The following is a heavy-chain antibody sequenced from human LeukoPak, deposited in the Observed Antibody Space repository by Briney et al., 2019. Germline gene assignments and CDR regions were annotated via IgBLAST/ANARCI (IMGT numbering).Heavy chain of an antibody. Sequence: GGSLRLSCAASGFIFNNYGLVWVRQAPGKGLEWVSAISNDGGGTTYADFVKGRFSVSRDNSKNTLFLQMNSLRAEDTALYYCAKGSSGYFFDLWGQGTLVSVSS. V-gene: IGHV3-23*01. CDR3: AKGSSGYFFDL. CDR2: ISNDGGGT. J-gene: IGHJ4*02. D-gene: IGHD3-22*01. CDR1: GFIFNNYG.